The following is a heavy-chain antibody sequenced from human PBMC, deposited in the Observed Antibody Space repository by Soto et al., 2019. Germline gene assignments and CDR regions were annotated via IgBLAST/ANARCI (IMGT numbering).Heavy chain of an antibody. Sequence: SETLSLTCAVYGGSFSGYFWSWIRQSPGMGLEWIGEINRGGSTFYNPSLKTRVTILVDTSKNQLSLKLSSVTAADTAVYCCARTDLEVDSTRYWFFDLWGRGTLVTVSS. CDR2: INRGGST. CDR1: GGSFSGYF. D-gene: IGHD5-18*01. V-gene: IGHV4-34*01. J-gene: IGHJ2*01. CDR3: ARTDLEVDSTRYWFFDL.